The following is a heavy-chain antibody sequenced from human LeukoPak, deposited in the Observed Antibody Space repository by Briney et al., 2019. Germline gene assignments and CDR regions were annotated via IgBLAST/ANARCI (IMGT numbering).Heavy chain of an antibody. J-gene: IGHJ6*02. CDR3: ARSTSSGSYGYYVYPMNV. V-gene: IGHV4-59*08. CDR2: IYSNRDT. D-gene: IGHD1-26*01. CDR1: GDSIRGYY. Sequence: QPSETLSLTCTVSGDSIRGYYWTWIRQAPGKGLEWIGNIYSNRDTNYSPTLKSRVTMSVDTSYNEISLQLSSVTAADTAVYFCARSTSSGSYGYYVYPMNVWGQGTTVTVSS.